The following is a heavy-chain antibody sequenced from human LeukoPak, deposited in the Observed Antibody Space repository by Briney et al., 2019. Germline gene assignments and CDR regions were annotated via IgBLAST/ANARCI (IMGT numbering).Heavy chain of an antibody. CDR1: GGSISSGGYY. D-gene: IGHD3-10*01. V-gene: IGHV4-31*03. J-gene: IGHJ6*02. Sequence: SETLSLTCTVSGGSISSGGYYWSWIRQHPGKGLEWIGYIYYSGSTYYNPSLKSRVTISVDTSKNQFSLKLSSVTAADTAVYYCAREDYGSESSMDVWGQGTTVTVSS. CDR2: IYYSGST. CDR3: AREDYGSESSMDV.